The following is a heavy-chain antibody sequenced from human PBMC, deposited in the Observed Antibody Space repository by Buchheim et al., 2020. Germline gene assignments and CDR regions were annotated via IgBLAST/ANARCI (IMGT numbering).Heavy chain of an antibody. CDR3: AKARISYDILTGYYDYFAY. V-gene: IGHV3-23*01. CDR1: GLSFAGYA. CDR2: ISGSGFNT. D-gene: IGHD3-9*01. Sequence: EVQLLESGGGLVRPGGSLRLTCAAPGLSFAGYALSWVRQAPGKGLEWVSIISGSGFNTYHADSVKGRFTISRDNSKNTVYLQMNSLRVEDTAVYYCAKARISYDILTGYYDYFAYWGQGTL. J-gene: IGHJ4*02.